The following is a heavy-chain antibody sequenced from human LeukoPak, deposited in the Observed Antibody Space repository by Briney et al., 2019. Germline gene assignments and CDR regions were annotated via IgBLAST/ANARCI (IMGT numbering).Heavy chain of an antibody. D-gene: IGHD1-26*01. Sequence: PGGSLRLSCAASGFTFNNYAMSWVRQAPGKGLEWVSTISGNGGSTYYADSVKGRFTISRDNSKNTLYLQMNSRRAEDTAVYYCARAIAVGATFVDYWGQGTLVTVSS. J-gene: IGHJ4*02. CDR3: ARAIAVGATFVDY. CDR2: ISGNGGST. V-gene: IGHV3-23*01. CDR1: GFTFNNYA.